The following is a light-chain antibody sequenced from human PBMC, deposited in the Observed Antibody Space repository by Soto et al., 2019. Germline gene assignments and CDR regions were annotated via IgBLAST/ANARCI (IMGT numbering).Light chain of an antibody. V-gene: IGLV1-40*01. Sequence: QSVLTQPPSVSGAPGQRVTISCTGSSSNIGAGYDVHWYQQLPGTAPKLLIYGNNNRPSGVPDRFSGSKSGTSASLAITGLQAEDEADYYRQSYDSSLSGVVFGGGTKLTV. J-gene: IGLJ2*01. CDR1: SSNIGAGYD. CDR3: QSYDSSLSGVV. CDR2: GNN.